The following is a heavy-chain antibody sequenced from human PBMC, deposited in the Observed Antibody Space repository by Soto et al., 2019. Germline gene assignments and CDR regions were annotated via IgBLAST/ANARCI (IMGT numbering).Heavy chain of an antibody. CDR2: ISGSGDSA. Sequence: GGSLRLSCAASGFAFSSYDMSWVRQAPGKGLEWVSGISGSGDSAYYADPVKGRFTISRDKSKNTLYLQMNSLRAADTAVYYCAKPTVATPYYFDYWGQETLVTVSS. V-gene: IGHV3-23*01. CDR3: AKPTVATPYYFDY. J-gene: IGHJ4*02. CDR1: GFAFSSYD. D-gene: IGHD2-15*01.